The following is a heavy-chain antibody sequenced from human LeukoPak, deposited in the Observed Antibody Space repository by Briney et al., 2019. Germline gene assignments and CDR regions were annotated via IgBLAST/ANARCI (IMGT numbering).Heavy chain of an antibody. CDR1: GGSIDNYY. J-gene: IGHJ4*02. V-gene: IGHV4-59*01. Sequence: SETLSLTCTVSGGSIDNYYWTWIRQPPGKGLEWIGYVYYSGSTNYNPSLKSRVTISVDTSKNQFSLKLSSVTAADTAVYYCARSYSSGWYTPRYWGQGTLVTVSS. D-gene: IGHD6-19*01. CDR3: ARSYSSGWYTPRY. CDR2: VYYSGST.